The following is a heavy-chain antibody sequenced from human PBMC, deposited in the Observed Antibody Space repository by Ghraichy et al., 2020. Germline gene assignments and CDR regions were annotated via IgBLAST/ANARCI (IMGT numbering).Heavy chain of an antibody. D-gene: IGHD3-10*01. V-gene: IGHV1-8*01. CDR1: GYTFTSYD. J-gene: IGHJ6*02. CDR2: MNPNSGNT. CDR3: AVRGEDYYYYYGMDV. Sequence: ASVKVSCKASGYTFTSYDINWVRQATGQGLEWMGWMNPNSGNTGYAQKFQGRVTMTRNTSISTAYMELSSLRSEDTAVYYCAVRGEDYYYYYGMDVWGQGTTVTVSS.